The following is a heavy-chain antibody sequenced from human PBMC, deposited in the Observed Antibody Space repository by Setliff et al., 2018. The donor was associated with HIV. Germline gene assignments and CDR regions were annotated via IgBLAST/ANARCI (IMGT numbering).Heavy chain of an antibody. Sequence: SVKVSCKASGGTFSSYAISWVRQAPGQGLEWMGGIIPILGIANYAQKFQGRVTITADKSTSTAYMELSSLRSEDTAVYYCARDRDSSGYYYDNAFDIWGQGTMVTVSS. CDR1: GGTFSSYA. CDR2: IIPILGIA. D-gene: IGHD3-22*01. V-gene: IGHV1-69*10. J-gene: IGHJ3*02. CDR3: ARDRDSSGYYYDNAFDI.